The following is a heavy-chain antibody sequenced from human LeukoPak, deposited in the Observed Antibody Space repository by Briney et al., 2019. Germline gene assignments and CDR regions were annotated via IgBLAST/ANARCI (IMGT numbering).Heavy chain of an antibody. D-gene: IGHD3-10*01. V-gene: IGHV4-61*02. CDR2: IYTSGST. CDR1: GGSISSGSYY. J-gene: IGHJ6*03. Sequence: SQTLSLTCTVSGGSISSGSYYWSWIRQPAGKGLEWIGRIYTSGSTNYNPSLKSRVTISVDTSKNQFSLKLSSVTAADTAVYYCARGAITMVRAWRLDYYYYYMDVWGKGTTVTVSS. CDR3: ARGAITMVRAWRLDYYYYYMDV.